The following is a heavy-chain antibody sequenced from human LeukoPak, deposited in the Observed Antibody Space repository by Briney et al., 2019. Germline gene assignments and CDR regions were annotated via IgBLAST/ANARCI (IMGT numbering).Heavy chain of an antibody. D-gene: IGHD2-2*01. J-gene: IGHJ6*03. CDR2: FDPEDGET. CDR3: ARSGGPGSTFQYYYYYMDV. V-gene: IGHV1-24*01. CDR1: GYTLTELS. Sequence: ASVKVSCKVSGYTLTELSMHWVRQAPGKGLEWMGGFDPEDGETIYAQKFQGRVTMTEDTSTDTAYMELSSLRSEDTAVYYCARSGGPGSTFQYYYYYMDVWGKGTTVTISS.